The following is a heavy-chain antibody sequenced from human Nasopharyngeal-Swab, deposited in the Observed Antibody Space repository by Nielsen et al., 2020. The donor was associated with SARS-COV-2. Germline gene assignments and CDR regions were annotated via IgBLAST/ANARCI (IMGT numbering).Heavy chain of an antibody. J-gene: IGHJ3*02. CDR1: GGTFSSYA. CDR3: AREGPGATLPQAAFDI. CDR2: IIPIFCTA. Sequence: SVKVSCKASGGTFSSYAISWVRQAPGQGLEWMGGIIPIFCTANYAQKFQGRVTITADESTSTAYMELSSLRSEDTAVYYCAREGPGATLPQAAFDIWGQGTMVTVSS. V-gene: IGHV1-69*13. D-gene: IGHD1-26*01.